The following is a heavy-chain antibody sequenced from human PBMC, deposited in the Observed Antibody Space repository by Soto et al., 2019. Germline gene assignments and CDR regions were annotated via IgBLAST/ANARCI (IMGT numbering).Heavy chain of an antibody. J-gene: IGHJ6*02. V-gene: IGHV3-21*01. D-gene: IGHD6-13*01. CDR2: ISSSSSYI. CDR1: GFTFSSYS. Sequence: PGGSLRLSCAASGFTFSSYSMNWVRQAPGKGLEWVSSISSSSSYIYYADSVKGRFTISRDNAKNSLYLQMNSLRAEDTAVYYCAGTIDIAAAGTYGMDVWGQGTTVTVSS. CDR3: AGTIDIAAAGTYGMDV.